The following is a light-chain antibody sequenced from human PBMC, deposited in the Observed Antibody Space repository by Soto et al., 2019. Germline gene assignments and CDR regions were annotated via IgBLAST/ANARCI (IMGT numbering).Light chain of an antibody. J-gene: IGKJ5*01. Sequence: DIVMTQSPDSLAVSLGERATINCKSSQSVFQSSNNKNFLAWYQQKPGKAPKLLIYTVSTLQSGVPSRFSGSGSGTEFSLTISSLQPEDFATYYCQQLNSYPITFGQGTRLEIK. CDR1: QSVFQSSNNKNF. CDR2: TVS. V-gene: IGKV1-9*01. CDR3: QQLNSYPIT.